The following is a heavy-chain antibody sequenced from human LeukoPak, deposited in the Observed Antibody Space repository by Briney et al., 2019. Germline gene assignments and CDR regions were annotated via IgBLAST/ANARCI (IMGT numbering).Heavy chain of an antibody. CDR1: GGSFSGYY. D-gene: IGHD2-2*01. CDR3: ECLYCSSTSCLDF. J-gene: IGHJ4*02. V-gene: IGHV4-34*12. CDR2: IIHSGST. Sequence: SETLSLTCAVYGGSFSGYYWSWIRQPPGKGLECMGEIIHSGSTNYHLSLKSRVTITVDTSKNKFPLKLRSVTAADTAVYYCECLYCSSTSCLDFWGQGTLVIVSS.